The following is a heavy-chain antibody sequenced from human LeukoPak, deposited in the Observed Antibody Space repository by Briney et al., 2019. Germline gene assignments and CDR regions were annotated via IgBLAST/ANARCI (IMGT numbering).Heavy chain of an antibody. D-gene: IGHD4-17*01. V-gene: IGHV1-69*05. CDR2: IIPIFGTA. J-gene: IGHJ4*01. CDR1: GGTFSSYA. Sequence: SSVKVSRKASGGTFSSYAISWVRQAPGQGLEWMGRIIPIFGTANYAQKFQGRVTITKDESTSTAYMELSRLRSEDTAVYYCANDYCAYIVGYLGQRTLVTVSS. CDR3: ANDYCAYIVGY.